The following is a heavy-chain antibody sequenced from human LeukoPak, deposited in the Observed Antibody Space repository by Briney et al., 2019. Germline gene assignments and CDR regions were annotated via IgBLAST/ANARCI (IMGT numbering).Heavy chain of an antibody. V-gene: IGHV3-74*01. CDR2: INTDGSST. J-gene: IGHJ3*02. D-gene: IGHD2-2*02. Sequence: GGSLRLSCVASGFTFRKYWLHWVRQAPGKGLVWVSRINTDGSSTSYADSVKGRFTISRDNAKNTPYLQMNSLRAEDTAVYYCARLSIIVVPAAIHDAFDIWGQGTMVTVSS. CDR1: GFTFRKYW. CDR3: ARLSIIVVPAAIHDAFDI.